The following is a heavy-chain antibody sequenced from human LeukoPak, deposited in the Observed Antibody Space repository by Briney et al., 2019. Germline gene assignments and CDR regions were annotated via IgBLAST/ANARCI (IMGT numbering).Heavy chain of an antibody. J-gene: IGHJ4*02. V-gene: IGHV6-1*01. D-gene: IGHD6-19*01. CDR3: ARTIGGAGTVGGFYY. Sequence: SQTLSLTCAFSGDSVSSDSAAWNWIRQSPSRGLEWLGRTYYRSKWYYDYAVSVNSRVTISPDTSKNQFSLRLNSVTPEDTAVYYCARTIGGAGTVGGFYYWGQGTLVTVSS. CDR1: GDSVSSDSAA. CDR2: TYYRSKWYY.